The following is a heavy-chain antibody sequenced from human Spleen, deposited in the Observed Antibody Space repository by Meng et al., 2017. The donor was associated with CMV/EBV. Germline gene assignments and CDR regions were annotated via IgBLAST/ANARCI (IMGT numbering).Heavy chain of an antibody. CDR1: GFSLSTSGGG. J-gene: IGHJ5*02. Sequence: QNTCEESCPTVVKTPQILMLTFTFSGFSLSTSGGGVGWIRQPPGKALEWLALIYWDDDKRYSPSLKSRLTITKDTSKNQVVLTRTNMDPVDTATYYCAHRILSRGFDPWGQGTLVTVSS. V-gene: IGHV2-5*02. CDR3: AHRILSRGFDP. CDR2: IYWDDDK. D-gene: IGHD2-15*01.